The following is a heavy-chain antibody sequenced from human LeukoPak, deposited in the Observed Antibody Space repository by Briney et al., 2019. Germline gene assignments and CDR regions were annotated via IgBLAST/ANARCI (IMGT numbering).Heavy chain of an antibody. CDR2: ISSSSSYI. CDR1: GFTFSSYS. CDR3: ASSGWAAAGRFDY. V-gene: IGHV3-21*01. D-gene: IGHD6-13*01. J-gene: IGHJ4*02. Sequence: GGSLRLSCAASGFTFSSYSMNWVRQAPGKGLERVSSISSSSSYIYYADSVKGRFTISRDNAKNSLYPQMNSLRAEDTAVYYCASSGWAAAGRFDYWGQGTLVTVSS.